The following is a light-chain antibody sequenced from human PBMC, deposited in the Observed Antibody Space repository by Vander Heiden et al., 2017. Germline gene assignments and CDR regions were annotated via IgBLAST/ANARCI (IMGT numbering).Light chain of an antibody. CDR1: SSNIGAGYD. Sequence: QSVLTQPPSVSGAPGQRVTISCTGSSSNIGAGYDVHWYQQPPGTAPKLLIYGNSNRPSGVPDRFSGSKSGTSASLAITGLQAEDEADYYCQSYDSSLSVYVVFGGGTKLPVL. J-gene: IGLJ2*01. CDR3: QSYDSSLSVYVV. V-gene: IGLV1-40*01. CDR2: GNS.